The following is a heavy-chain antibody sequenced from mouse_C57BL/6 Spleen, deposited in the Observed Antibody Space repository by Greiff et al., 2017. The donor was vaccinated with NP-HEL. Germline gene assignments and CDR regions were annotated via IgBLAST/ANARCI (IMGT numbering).Heavy chain of an antibody. Sequence: QVQLKQPGAELVKPGASVKLSCKASGYTFTSYWMHWVKQRPGRGLEWIGRIDPNSGGTKYNEKFKSKATLTVDKPSSTAYMQLSSLTSEDSAVYYCARGAYYSNYEGGYFDYWGQGTTLTVSS. CDR1: GYTFTSYW. V-gene: IGHV1-72*01. CDR3: ARGAYYSNYEGGYFDY. J-gene: IGHJ2*01. D-gene: IGHD2-5*01. CDR2: IDPNSGGT.